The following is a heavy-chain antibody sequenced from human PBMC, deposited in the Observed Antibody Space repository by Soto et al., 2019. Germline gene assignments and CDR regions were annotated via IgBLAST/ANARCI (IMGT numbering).Heavy chain of an antibody. CDR3: ARHRYSYGVYYFDY. D-gene: IGHD5-18*01. J-gene: IGHJ4*02. CDR1: GGSISSGNYY. V-gene: IGHV4-30-4*01. CDR2: ISYSGSA. Sequence: SETLSLTCTVSGGSISSGNYYWSWIRQPPGKGLEWIGFISYSGSAYYNPSLTSRVTISVDTSKNQFSLKLSSVTAADTAVYYCARHRYSYGVYYFDYWGQGTLVTVSS.